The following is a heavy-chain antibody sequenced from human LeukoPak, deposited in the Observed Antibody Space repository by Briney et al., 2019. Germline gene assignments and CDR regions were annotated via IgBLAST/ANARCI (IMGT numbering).Heavy chain of an antibody. CDR1: GYTFTSYA. V-gene: IGHV1-3*01. CDR3: ASTRPHDYVWGSYRWALGY. D-gene: IGHD3-16*02. J-gene: IGHJ4*02. Sequence: ASVKVSCKASGYTFTSYAMHWVRQAPGQRLEWMGWINAGNGNTKYSQKFQGRVTITRDTSASTAYMELSSLRSEDTAVYYCASTRPHDYVWGSYRWALGYWGQGTLVTVSS. CDR2: INAGNGNT.